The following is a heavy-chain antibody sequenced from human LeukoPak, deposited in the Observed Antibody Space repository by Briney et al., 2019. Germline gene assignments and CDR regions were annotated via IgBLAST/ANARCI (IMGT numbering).Heavy chain of an antibody. CDR2: IYYSGST. CDR1: GGSISSSSYY. J-gene: IGHJ4*02. V-gene: IGHV4-39*01. D-gene: IGHD6-19*01. CDR3: AWGGSGWYYFDY. Sequence: SQTLSLTCTVSGGSISSSSYYWGWIRQPPGKGLEWIGSIYYSGSTYYNPSLKSRVTISVDTSKNQFSLKLSSVTAADTAVYYCAWGGSGWYYFDYWGQGTLVTVSS.